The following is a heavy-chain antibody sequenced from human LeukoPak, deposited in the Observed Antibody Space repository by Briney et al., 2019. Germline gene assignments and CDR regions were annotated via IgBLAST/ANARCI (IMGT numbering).Heavy chain of an antibody. CDR2: MNPNSGNT. V-gene: IGHV1-8*01. D-gene: IGHD1-14*01. Sequence: ASVTVSCKASGYTFTSYDINWVRQATGQGLEWMGWMNPNSGNTGYAQKFQGRVTMTRNTSISTAYMELSSLRSEDTAVYYCARGHRSDIYYYYSSMDVWGQGTTVTVSS. CDR1: GYTFTSYD. CDR3: ARGHRSDIYYYYSSMDV. J-gene: IGHJ6*02.